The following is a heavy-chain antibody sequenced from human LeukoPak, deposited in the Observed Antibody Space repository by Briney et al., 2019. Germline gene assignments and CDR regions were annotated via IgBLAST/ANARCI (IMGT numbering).Heavy chain of an antibody. CDR1: GFTFSSYE. J-gene: IGHJ4*02. CDR3: ASQQPYFDY. D-gene: IGHD6-13*01. CDR2: ISSSGSTI. Sequence: GGSLRLSCAASGFTFSSYEMNWVRQAPGKGLEWVSYISSSGSTIYYADSVKGRFTISRDNAKNSLCLQMNSLRAEDTAVYYCASQQPYFDYWGQGTLITVSS. V-gene: IGHV3-48*03.